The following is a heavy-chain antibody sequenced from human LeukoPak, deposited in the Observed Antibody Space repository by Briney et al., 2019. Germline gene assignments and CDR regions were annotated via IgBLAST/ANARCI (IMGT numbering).Heavy chain of an antibody. J-gene: IGHJ3*02. CDR1: GGSISSSSYY. Sequence: SETLSLTCTVSGGSISSSSYYWGWIRQPPGKGLEWIGSIYYSGSTYYNPSLKSRVTISVDTSKNQFSLQLNSVTPEDTAVYYCARGEDWDWGYAFDIWGQGTMVTVSS. D-gene: IGHD7-27*01. CDR3: ARGEDWDWGYAFDI. V-gene: IGHV4-39*07. CDR2: IYYSGST.